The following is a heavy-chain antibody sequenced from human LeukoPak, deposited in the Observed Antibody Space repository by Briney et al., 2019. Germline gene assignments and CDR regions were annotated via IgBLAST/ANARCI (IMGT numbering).Heavy chain of an antibody. J-gene: IGHJ4*02. CDR3: ARSEGDYYDSSGYYYPRYYFDY. V-gene: IGHV3-11*04. D-gene: IGHD3-22*01. CDR2: ISSSGSTI. CDR1: GFTSSDYY. Sequence: GGSLRLXCAASGFTSSDYYMSWIRQAPGKGLEWVSYISSSGSTIYYADSVKGRFTISRDNAKNSLYLQMNSLRAEDTAVYYCARSEGDYYDSSGYYYPRYYFDYWGQGTLVTVSS.